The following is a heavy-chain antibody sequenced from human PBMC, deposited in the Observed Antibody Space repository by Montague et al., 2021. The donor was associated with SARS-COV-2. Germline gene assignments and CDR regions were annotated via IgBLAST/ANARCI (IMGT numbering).Heavy chain of an antibody. CDR2: ISGSDDTT. D-gene: IGHD2-2*01. J-gene: IGHJ4*02. CDR3: AKGFTSWPRGLFDY. CDR1: GFTLSSYA. V-gene: IGHV3-23*01. Sequence: SLRLSCAASGFTLSSYAMNWVRQAPGKGLEWVSSISGSDDTTYYADPVKGRFTISRDSSKNMLYLQMNSLRVEETAVYYCAKGFTSWPRGLFDYWGQGSLVTVSS.